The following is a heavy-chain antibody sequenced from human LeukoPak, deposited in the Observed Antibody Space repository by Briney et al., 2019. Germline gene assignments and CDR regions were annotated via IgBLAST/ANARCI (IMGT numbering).Heavy chain of an antibody. V-gene: IGHV3-23*01. Sequence: GGSLRLSCAASGFTFTSYALTWVRRTLGKGLDWVSSISISGGSTYYADSVKGRFTISRDNSKNTLYLQMNSLRTEDTALYYCVRGWQQLSIWGQGTMVTVSS. CDR3: VRGWQQLSI. D-gene: IGHD6-13*01. CDR1: GFTFTSYA. J-gene: IGHJ3*02. CDR2: ISISGGST.